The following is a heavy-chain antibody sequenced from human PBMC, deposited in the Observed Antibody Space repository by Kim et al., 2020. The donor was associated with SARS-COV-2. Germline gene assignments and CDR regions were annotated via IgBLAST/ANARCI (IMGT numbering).Heavy chain of an antibody. Sequence: SVKVSCKASGGTFSSYAISWVRQAPGQGLEWMGRIIPILGIANYAQKFQGRVTITADKSTSTAYMELSSLRSEDTAVYYCARGSLEYSSSSEAFDIWGQGTMVTVSS. CDR1: GGTFSSYA. CDR3: ARGSLEYSSSSEAFDI. J-gene: IGHJ3*02. V-gene: IGHV1-69*04. CDR2: IIPILGIA. D-gene: IGHD6-6*01.